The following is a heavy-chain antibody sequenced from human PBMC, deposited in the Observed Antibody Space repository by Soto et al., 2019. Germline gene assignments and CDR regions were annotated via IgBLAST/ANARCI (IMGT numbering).Heavy chain of an antibody. Sequence: QRGGSLRLSCAASGFTFSSYGMHWVRQAPGKGLEWVAVISYDGSNKYYADSVKGRFTISRDNSKNTLYLQMNSLRAEDTAVYYCCWDLWFGELWDSYSLDYWGQGTLVTVSS. CDR2: ISYDGSNK. V-gene: IGHV3-30*03. J-gene: IGHJ4*02. D-gene: IGHD3-10*01. CDR3: CWDLWFGELWDSYSLDY. CDR1: GFTFSSYG.